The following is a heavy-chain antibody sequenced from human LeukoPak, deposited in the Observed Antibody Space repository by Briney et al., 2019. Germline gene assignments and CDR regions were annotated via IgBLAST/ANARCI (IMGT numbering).Heavy chain of an antibody. CDR2: IYTSGST. V-gene: IGHV4-39*07. CDR1: GGSISSSSYY. D-gene: IGHD5-24*01. J-gene: IGHJ5*02. Sequence: SETLSLTCTVSGGSISSSSYYWGWIRQPPGKGLEWIGRIYTSGSTNYNPSLKSRVTISVDTSKNQFSLKLSSVTAADTAVYYCARSSGGSPAVRRWLQLSAEGEEDNWFDPWGQGTLVTVSS. CDR3: ARSSGGSPAVRRWLQLSAEGEEDNWFDP.